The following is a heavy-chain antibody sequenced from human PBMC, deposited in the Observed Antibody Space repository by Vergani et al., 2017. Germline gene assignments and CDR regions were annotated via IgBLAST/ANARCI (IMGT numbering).Heavy chain of an antibody. CDR3: ARNPYCGGDCYSDAFYI. Sequence: QVQLQESGPGLVKPPETLPLTCTVSGGPISSYYWSWIRQPPGYGLDWSGYIYYSGSTNYNPSLKSRVTISVDTSKNQFSLKLSSVTAADSAVYYCARNPYCGGDCYSDAFYIWGQGTMVTVSS. D-gene: IGHD2-21*02. CDR2: IYYSGST. V-gene: IGHV4-59*01. J-gene: IGHJ3*02. CDR1: GGPISSYY.